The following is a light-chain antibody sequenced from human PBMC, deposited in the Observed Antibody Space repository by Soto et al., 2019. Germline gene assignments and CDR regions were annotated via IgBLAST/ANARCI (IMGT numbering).Light chain of an antibody. Sequence: EIGLTQSPGTLSLSPGERATLSCRASQSISSSHLAWYQQKPGQGPRLLIYGAASRATGIPDRFSGSGSGTDCTLTISRLEPEDFAVYYCQQYRSSPLTFGGGTKVEIK. CDR2: GAA. CDR1: QSISSSH. V-gene: IGKV3-20*01. CDR3: QQYRSSPLT. J-gene: IGKJ4*01.